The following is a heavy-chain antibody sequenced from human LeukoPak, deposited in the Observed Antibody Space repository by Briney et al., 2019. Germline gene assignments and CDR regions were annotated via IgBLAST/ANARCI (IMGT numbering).Heavy chain of an antibody. CDR2: VSYDESDK. J-gene: IGHJ4*02. V-gene: IGHV3-30-3*01. Sequence: GGSLRLSCTASGFTFSSYTMHWVRQAPGKGLEWVALVSYDESDKYYGDSVKGRFTISRDNSKNTLFLEMNSLRPEDTGTYYCARDSSPHYFGSGRPTDSWGQGTLVIVSS. CDR3: ARDSSPHYFGSGRPTDS. CDR1: GFTFSSYT. D-gene: IGHD3-10*01.